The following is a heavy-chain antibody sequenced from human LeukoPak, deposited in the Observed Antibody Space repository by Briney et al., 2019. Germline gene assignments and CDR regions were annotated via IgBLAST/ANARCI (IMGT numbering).Heavy chain of an antibody. CDR2: ISGSGGST. CDR1: GFTFSSYA. Sequence: GGSLRLSCAASGFTFSSYAMSWVRQAPGKGLEWVSAISGSGGSTYYADSVKGRFTISRDNSKNTLYLQMNSLRAEDTAVYYCARDLGTYYYYGMDVWGQGTTVTVSS. V-gene: IGHV3-23*01. CDR3: ARDLGTYYYYGMDV. J-gene: IGHJ6*02. D-gene: IGHD3-16*01.